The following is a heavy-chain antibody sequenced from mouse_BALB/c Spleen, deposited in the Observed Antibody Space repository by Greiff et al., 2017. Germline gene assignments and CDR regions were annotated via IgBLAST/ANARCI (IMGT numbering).Heavy chain of an antibody. J-gene: IGHJ3*01. CDR3: ARYQDSLLRLRGFAY. CDR1: GFTFSSYA. V-gene: IGHV5-9-4*01. Sequence: EVHLVESGGGLVKPGGSLKLSCAASGFTFSSYAMSWVRQSPEKRLEWVAEISSGGSYTYYPDTVTGRFTIARDNAKNTLCLEMSSLRSEDTAMYYCARYQDSLLRLRGFAYWGQGTLVTVSA. CDR2: ISSGGSYT. D-gene: IGHD1-2*01.